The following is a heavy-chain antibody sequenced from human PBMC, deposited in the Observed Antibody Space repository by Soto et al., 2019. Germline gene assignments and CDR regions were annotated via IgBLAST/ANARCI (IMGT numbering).Heavy chain of an antibody. CDR2: ISYDGSNK. V-gene: IGHV3-30-3*01. CDR1: GFTFSSYA. Sequence: GGSLRLSCAASGFTFSSYAMHWVRQAPGKGLEWVAVISYDGSNKYYADSVKGRFTISRDNSKNTLYLQMNSLRAEDTAVYYCARDRIVGATIDYWGQGTLVTVSS. CDR3: ARDRIVGATIDY. D-gene: IGHD1-26*01. J-gene: IGHJ4*02.